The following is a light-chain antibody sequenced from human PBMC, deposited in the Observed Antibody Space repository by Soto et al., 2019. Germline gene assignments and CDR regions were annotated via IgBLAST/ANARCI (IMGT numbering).Light chain of an antibody. J-gene: IGKJ1*01. CDR3: QQYYSTSWT. Sequence: DIVMTQSPDSLAVSLGERATINCKSSQSVLYSSANKNYLAWYQQKQGQPPKLLFYWASTRESGVPDRFSGSGSGTDFTLAISRLQAEDVAVYHCQQYYSTSWTFGQGAKVEIK. V-gene: IGKV4-1*01. CDR2: WAS. CDR1: QSVLYSSANKNY.